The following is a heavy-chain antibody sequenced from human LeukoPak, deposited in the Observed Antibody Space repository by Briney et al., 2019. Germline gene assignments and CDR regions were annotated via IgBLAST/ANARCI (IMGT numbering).Heavy chain of an antibody. CDR1: GYTFTSCD. J-gene: IGHJ4*02. Sequence: VASVKVSCKASGYTFTSCDINWGRQATGQGLEWIGWMNPNSGNTGYGQSFQGRVTMTRDNSISTAYMELSNLRSEDTAIYYCTRGSSGRRDYWGQGTLVTVSS. CDR3: TRGSSGRRDY. D-gene: IGHD6-19*01. CDR2: MNPNSGNT. V-gene: IGHV1-8*01.